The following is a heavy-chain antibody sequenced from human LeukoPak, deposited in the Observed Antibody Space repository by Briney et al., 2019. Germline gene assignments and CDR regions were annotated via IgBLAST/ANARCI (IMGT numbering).Heavy chain of an antibody. CDR1: GGSISSYY. V-gene: IGHV4-4*07. CDR2: IYTSGST. D-gene: IGHD6-19*01. CDR3: ARHYSSGWFYWYFDL. J-gene: IGHJ2*01. Sequence: PSETLSLTCTVSGGSISSYYWSWIRQPAGKGLEWIGRIYTSGSTNYNPSLKSRVTMSVDTSKNQSSLKLSSVTAADTAVYYCARHYSSGWFYWYFDLWGRGTLVTVSS.